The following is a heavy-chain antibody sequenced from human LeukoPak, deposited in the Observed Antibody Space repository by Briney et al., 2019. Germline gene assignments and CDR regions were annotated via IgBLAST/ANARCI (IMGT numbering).Heavy chain of an antibody. D-gene: IGHD3-9*01. CDR1: GGTFSSYA. J-gene: IGHJ6*03. V-gene: IGHV1-8*02. Sequence: ASVKVSCKASGGTFSSYAISWVRQATGQGLEWMGWMNPNSGDTGYAQKFEGRVTMTRNTSMSTAYMELSSLRSEDTAVYYCARGCCERLRYFDWLGKNYYYMDVWGKGTTVTISS. CDR2: MNPNSGDT. CDR3: ARGCCERLRYFDWLGKNYYYMDV.